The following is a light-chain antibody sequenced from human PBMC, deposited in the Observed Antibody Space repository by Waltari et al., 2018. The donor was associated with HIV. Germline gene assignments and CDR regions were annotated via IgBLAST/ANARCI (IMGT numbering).Light chain of an antibody. J-gene: IGKJ1*01. V-gene: IGKV2-28*01. CDR1: QSLLFGNGFNY. CDR3: MQALQAPRT. CDR2: LGS. Sequence: EIVMTQSPLSLSAPPGEPASISCRSSQSLLFGNGFNYVDWYVQKPGQSPQLLIYLGSSRASGVPDRFSGSGSGTDFTLQISRVQADDVGVYYCMQALQAPRTFAQGTKVEIK.